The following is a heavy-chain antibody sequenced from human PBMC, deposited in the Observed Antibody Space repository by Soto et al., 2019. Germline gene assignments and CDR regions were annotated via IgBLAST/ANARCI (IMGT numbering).Heavy chain of an antibody. Sequence: GGSLRLSCAASGFTFSSYAMSWVRQAPGKGLEWVSAISGSGGSTYYADSVKGRFTISRDNSKNTLYLQMNSLRAEDTAVYYCARIATYYYDSSGYSSWGQGTLVTVSS. J-gene: IGHJ5*02. V-gene: IGHV3-23*01. D-gene: IGHD3-22*01. CDR2: ISGSGGST. CDR1: GFTFSSYA. CDR3: ARIATYYYDSSGYSS.